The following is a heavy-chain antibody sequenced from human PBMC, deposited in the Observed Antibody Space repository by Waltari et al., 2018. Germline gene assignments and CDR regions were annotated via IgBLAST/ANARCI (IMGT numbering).Heavy chain of an antibody. V-gene: IGHV3-74*01. CDR2: INSDGSST. CDR3: ARAGRYSSSWYF. CDR1: GFTFSSSW. J-gene: IGHJ4*02. Sequence: EVQLVESGGGLVQPGGSLRLSCAASGFTFSSSWMHWVRQAPGKGLVWVSRINSDGSSTSYADSVKGRFTISRDNAKNPLYLQMNSLRAEDTAVYYCARAGRYSSSWYFWGQGTLVTVSS. D-gene: IGHD6-13*01.